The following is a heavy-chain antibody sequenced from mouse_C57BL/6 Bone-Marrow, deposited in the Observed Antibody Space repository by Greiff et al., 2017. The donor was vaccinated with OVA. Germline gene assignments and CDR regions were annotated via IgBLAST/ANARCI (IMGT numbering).Heavy chain of an antibody. CDR1: GYAFSSSW. D-gene: IGHD1-1*01. V-gene: IGHV1-82*01. J-gene: IGHJ3*01. CDR3: ALYYGSTIGFAY. CDR2: IYPGDGDT. Sequence: QVQLKESGPELVKPGASVKISCKASGYAFSSSWMNWVKQRPGKGLEWIGRIYPGDGDTNYNGKFKGKATLTADKSSSTAYMQLSSLTSEDAAVYVCALYYGSTIGFAYWGQGTLVTVSA.